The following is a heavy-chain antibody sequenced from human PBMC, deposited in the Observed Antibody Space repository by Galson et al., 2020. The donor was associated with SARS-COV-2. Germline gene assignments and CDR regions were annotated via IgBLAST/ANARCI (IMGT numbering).Heavy chain of an antibody. J-gene: IGHJ6*02. Sequence: SVKVSCKASGGTFSSYAISWVRQAPGQGLEWMGGIIPIFGTANYAQKFQGRVTITADESTSTAYMELSSLRSEDTAVYYCAREGFRVGGYGTNGVCYSGMDVWGQGTTVTVSS. CDR3: AREGFRVGGYGTNGVCYSGMDV. D-gene: IGHD2-8*01. V-gene: IGHV1-69*13. CDR2: IIPIFGTA. CDR1: GGTFSSYA.